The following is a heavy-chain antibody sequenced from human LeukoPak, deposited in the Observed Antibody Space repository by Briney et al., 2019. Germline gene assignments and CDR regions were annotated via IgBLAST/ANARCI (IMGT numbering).Heavy chain of an antibody. J-gene: IGHJ5*02. Sequence: ASVKVSCKASGYTFTGYYMHWVRQAPGQGLEWMGWINPNSGGTNYAQKFQGRVTMTRDTSISTAYMELSRLRSDDTAVYYCARGGRWLGYCSSTSCPLGDWFDPWGEETLVTVSS. CDR1: GYTFTGYY. D-gene: IGHD2-2*01. CDR3: ARGGRWLGYCSSTSCPLGDWFDP. V-gene: IGHV1-2*02. CDR2: INPNSGGT.